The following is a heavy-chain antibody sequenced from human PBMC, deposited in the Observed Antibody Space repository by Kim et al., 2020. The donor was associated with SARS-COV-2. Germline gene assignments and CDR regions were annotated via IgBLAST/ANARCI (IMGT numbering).Heavy chain of an antibody. D-gene: IGHD3-3*01. CDR3: ASVGPRGLDYDFWSGLVPFYGMDV. CDR2: IYSGGST. J-gene: IGHJ6*02. Sequence: GGSLRLSCAASGFTVSSNYMSWVRQAPGKGLEWVSVIYSGGSTYYADSVKGRFTISRDNSKNTLYLQMNSLRAEDTAVYYCASVGPRGLDYDFWSGLVPFYGMDVWGQGTTVTVSS. CDR1: GFTVSSNY. V-gene: IGHV3-53*01.